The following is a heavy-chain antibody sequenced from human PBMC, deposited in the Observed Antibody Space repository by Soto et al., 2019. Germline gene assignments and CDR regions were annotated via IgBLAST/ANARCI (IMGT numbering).Heavy chain of an antibody. CDR2: ISGSGGST. V-gene: IGHV3-23*01. J-gene: IGHJ3*02. CDR1: GFTFSSYA. Sequence: EVQLLESGGGLVQPGGSLRLSCAASGFTFSSYAMSWVRQAPGKGLEWVSAISGSGGSTYYADSVKGRFTISRDNSKNTLYLQMNSLRAEDTAVYYCAKGKQVLRYFDWLLEADDAFAIWGQGTMVTVSS. D-gene: IGHD3-9*01. CDR3: AKGKQVLRYFDWLLEADDAFAI.